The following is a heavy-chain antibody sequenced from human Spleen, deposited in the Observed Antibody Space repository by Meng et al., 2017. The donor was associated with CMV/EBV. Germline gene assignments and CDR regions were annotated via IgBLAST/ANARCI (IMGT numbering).Heavy chain of an antibody. D-gene: IGHD2-2*02. J-gene: IGHJ6*02. CDR2: IYYSGST. V-gene: IGHV4-39*07. CDR3: ARDRGCSSTSCYTGFYYYYGMDV. Sequence: SETLSLTCTVSGGSISSSSYYWGWIRQPPGKGLEWIGSIYYSGSTYYNPSLKSRVTISVDTSKNQFSLKLSSVTAADTAVYYCARDRGCSSTSCYTGFYYYYGMDVWGQGTTVTVSS. CDR1: GGSISSSSYY.